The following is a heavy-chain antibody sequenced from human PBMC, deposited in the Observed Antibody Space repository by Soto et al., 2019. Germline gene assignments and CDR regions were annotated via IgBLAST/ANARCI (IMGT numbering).Heavy chain of an antibody. D-gene: IGHD6-19*01. V-gene: IGHV1-69*06. J-gene: IGHJ5*02. CDR3: ARQTVNSGWHYGNWFDP. CDR2: IIPIFNTP. Sequence: SVKVSCKVSGCTFSTYAISWVRQAPGQGLEWMGGIIPIFNTPKYAQRFQGRVTITADKSTSTVHMELSSLRSEDTAVYYCARQTVNSGWHYGNWFDPWGQGTLVTVSS. CDR1: GCTFSTYA.